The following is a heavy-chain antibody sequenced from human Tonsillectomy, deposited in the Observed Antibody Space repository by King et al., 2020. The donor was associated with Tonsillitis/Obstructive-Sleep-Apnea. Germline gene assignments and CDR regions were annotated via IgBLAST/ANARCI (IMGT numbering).Heavy chain of an antibody. Sequence: EVQLVESGAEVKKPGESLKISCKGSGYSFTSYWIGWVRQMPGKGLEWMGIIYPGDSDTRYSPSFQGQVTISADKSISTAYLQWRSLKASDTAMYYCARTHCSSTSCYGEDAFDIWGQGTMVTVSS. CDR3: ARTHCSSTSCYGEDAFDI. V-gene: IGHV5-51*01. J-gene: IGHJ3*02. CDR1: GYSFTSYW. CDR2: IYPGDSDT. D-gene: IGHD2-2*01.